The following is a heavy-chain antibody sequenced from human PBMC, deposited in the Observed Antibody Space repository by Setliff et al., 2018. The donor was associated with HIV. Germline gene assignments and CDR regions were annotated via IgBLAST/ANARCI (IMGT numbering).Heavy chain of an antibody. CDR2: IYYSGST. Sequence: SETLSLTCTVSGGSISSGGYYWSWIRQHPGKGLEWIGYIYYSGSTYYNPSLKSRVTISVDTSKNQFSLKLSSVTAADTAMYFCAREPRNDFWSGYYRTFDIWGQGTMVTVSS. J-gene: IGHJ3*02. CDR1: GGSISSGGYY. CDR3: AREPRNDFWSGYYRTFDI. V-gene: IGHV4-31*03. D-gene: IGHD3-3*01.